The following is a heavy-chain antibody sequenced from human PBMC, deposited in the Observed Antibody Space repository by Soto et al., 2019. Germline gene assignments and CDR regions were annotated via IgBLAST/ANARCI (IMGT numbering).Heavy chain of an antibody. J-gene: IGHJ4*02. V-gene: IGHV1-18*01. CDR3: GRGREREF. D-gene: IGHD1-1*01. CDR2: ISAHNGNT. Sequence: QIHLVQSGAEVKKPGASVKVSCKGSGYGFTTYGITWVRQAPGQGLEWMAWISAHNGNTNYAQKLQGRVTVTRDTSPGTAYMELRSLRSYDTAVYFWGRGREREFWGQGALVTVSS. CDR1: GYGFTTYG.